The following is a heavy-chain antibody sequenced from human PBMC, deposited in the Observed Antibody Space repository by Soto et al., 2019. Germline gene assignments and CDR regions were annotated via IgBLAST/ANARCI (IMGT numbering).Heavy chain of an antibody. D-gene: IGHD2-2*01. V-gene: IGHV3-21*01. CDR1: GFTFSSYS. J-gene: IGHJ6*02. CDR3: ARDSKRKGRIVVVPAYYVMDV. CDR2: ISSSSSYI. Sequence: EVQLVESGGGLGKPGGSLRLSCAASGFTFSSYSMNWVRQAPGKGLEWVSSISSSSSYIYYADSVKGRFTISRDNAKNSLYLQMNSLRAEDTAVYYCARDSKRKGRIVVVPAYYVMDVWGHGTTDNVSS.